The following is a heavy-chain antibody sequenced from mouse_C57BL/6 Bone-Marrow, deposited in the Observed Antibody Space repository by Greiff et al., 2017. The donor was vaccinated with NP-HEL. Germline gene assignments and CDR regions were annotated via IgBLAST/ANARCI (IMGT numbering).Heavy chain of an antibody. J-gene: IGHJ4*01. CDR3: ARDCSNYGYAMDY. Sequence: EVHLVESGGGLVKPGGSLKLSCAASGFTFSDYGMHWVRQAPEKGLEWVAYISSGSSTIYYADTVKGRFTISRDNAKNTLFLQMTSLRSEDTAMYYCARDCSNYGYAMDYWGQGTSVTVSS. CDR2: ISSGSSTI. V-gene: IGHV5-17*01. CDR1: GFTFSDYG. D-gene: IGHD2-5*01.